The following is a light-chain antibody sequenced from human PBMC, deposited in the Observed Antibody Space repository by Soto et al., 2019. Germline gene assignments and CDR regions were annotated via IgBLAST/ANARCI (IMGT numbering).Light chain of an antibody. Sequence: EIVLTQSPGTLSLYPGEGATLSCRASQSVYGSYLAWYQQKPGQAPRLLISGASSRATGIPDRFSGSGSGTDFTLTISRLEPEDFAVYYCQQYGSSPWTFGQGTKVEVK. CDR1: QSVYGSY. CDR3: QQYGSSPWT. J-gene: IGKJ1*01. CDR2: GAS. V-gene: IGKV3-20*01.